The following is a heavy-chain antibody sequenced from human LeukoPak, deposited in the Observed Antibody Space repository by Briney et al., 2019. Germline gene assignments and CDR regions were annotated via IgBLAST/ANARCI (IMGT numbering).Heavy chain of an antibody. J-gene: IGHJ4*02. CDR3: ARVYYADY. CDR1: GFTFSSYW. D-gene: IGHD3-22*01. CDR2: INSDGSST. V-gene: IGHV3-74*01. Sequence: GGSLRLSCAASGFTFSSYWMHWVRHAPGKGLVWVLRINSDGSSTSYADSVKGRFTISRDNAKNTLYLQMNSLRAEDTAVYYCARVYYADYWGQGTLVTVSS.